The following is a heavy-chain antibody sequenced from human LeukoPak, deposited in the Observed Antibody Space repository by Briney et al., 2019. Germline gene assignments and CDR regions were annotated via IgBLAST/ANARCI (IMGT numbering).Heavy chain of an antibody. CDR2: ISYDGSNK. CDR1: GFTFSSYA. J-gene: IGHJ5*02. D-gene: IGHD2-2*01. CDR3: AKDGHYQASWFDP. V-gene: IGHV3-30*04. Sequence: GGSLRLSCAASGFTFSSYAMHWVRQAPGKGLEWVAVISYDGSNKYYADSVKGRFTISRDNSKNTLYLQMNSLRAEDAAVYYCAKDGHYQASWFDPWGQGTLVTVSS.